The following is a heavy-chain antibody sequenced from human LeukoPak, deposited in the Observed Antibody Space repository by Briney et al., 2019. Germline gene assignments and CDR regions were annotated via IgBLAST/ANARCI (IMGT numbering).Heavy chain of an antibody. Sequence: KTSETLSLTCSVSGGSTRSGRHHWAWVRQPPGKGLEWIGSFHYSGSAYYNPSLESRVTISLDTSKNHFSLKLNSVTAADTAVYYCARGYSTSWYWFDPWGQGTLVTVSS. CDR2: FHYSGSA. J-gene: IGHJ5*02. CDR1: GGSTRSGRHH. D-gene: IGHD6-13*01. V-gene: IGHV4-39*07. CDR3: ARGYSTSWYWFDP.